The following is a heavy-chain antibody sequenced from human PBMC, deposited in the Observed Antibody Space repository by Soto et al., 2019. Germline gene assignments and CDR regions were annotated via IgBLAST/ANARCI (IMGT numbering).Heavy chain of an antibody. CDR1: GGSISSDY. CDR3: ARLGRYYQSLDS. V-gene: IGHV4-59*08. CDR2: IYYSGST. D-gene: IGHD3-10*01. J-gene: IGHJ5*01. Sequence: SETLSLTCTVSGGSISSDYWSWIRQPPGKGLEWIGYIYYSGSTNYNPSLKSRVTISVETSKNQFSLRLTSVTAADTAVYYCARLGRYYQSLDSWGPGTLVTVSS.